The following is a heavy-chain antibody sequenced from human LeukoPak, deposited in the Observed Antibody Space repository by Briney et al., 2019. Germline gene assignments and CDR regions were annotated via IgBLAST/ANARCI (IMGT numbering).Heavy chain of an antibody. CDR1: GGSISSYY. CDR2: IYYGGST. Sequence: PSETLSLTCTVSGGSISSYYWSWIRQPPGKGLEWIGSIYYGGSTYYNPSLKSRVTISVDTSKNQFSLKLNSVTAADTAMYYCAREGAGFFGPFLPDSWGQGTLVTVSS. V-gene: IGHV4-59*12. CDR3: AREGAGFFGPFLPDS. D-gene: IGHD6-19*01. J-gene: IGHJ4*02.